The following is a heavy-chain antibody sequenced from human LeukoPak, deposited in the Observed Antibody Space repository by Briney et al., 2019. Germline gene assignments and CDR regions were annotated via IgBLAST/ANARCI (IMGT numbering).Heavy chain of an antibody. CDR1: GGSISSSSHF. Sequence: SETLSLTCTVSGGSISSSSHFWGWIRQPPGKGLEWIGSIYYSGSTYYNPSLKSRVTISVDTSKNQFSLKLSSVTAADTAVYYCARQYFLVLSLYYFDYWGQGTLVTVSS. CDR3: ARQYFLVLSLYYFDY. D-gene: IGHD2/OR15-2a*01. CDR2: IYYSGST. J-gene: IGHJ4*02. V-gene: IGHV4-39*01.